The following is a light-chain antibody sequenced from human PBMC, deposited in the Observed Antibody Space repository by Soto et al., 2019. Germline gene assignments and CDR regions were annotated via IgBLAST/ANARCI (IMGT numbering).Light chain of an antibody. CDR2: DAS. J-gene: IGKJ1*01. CDR1: QSITNR. CDR3: QQYDSYSSGT. V-gene: IGKV1-5*01. Sequence: DIQMNQSPSTLSASVGERVTITCRASQSITNRLAWYQQKPGKAPKVLIFDASSLKTGVPSRFSCSGSGTEFTLTISNLQPDDFSTYYCQQYDSYSSGTFGQGTKVDIK.